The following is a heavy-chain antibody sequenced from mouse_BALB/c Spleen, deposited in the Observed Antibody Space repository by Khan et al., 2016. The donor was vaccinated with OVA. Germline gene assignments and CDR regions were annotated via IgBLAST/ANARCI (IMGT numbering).Heavy chain of an antibody. CDR2: ISCYNGAT. D-gene: IGHD2-2*01. J-gene: IGHJ4*01. CDR1: GYSFTGYY. V-gene: IGHV1S34*01. CDR3: ARSHLLWLYAMDY. Sequence: LVKTGASVKLSCTASGYSFTGYYMYWVHQSHGKSLAWIASISCYNGATTYHQTLKGQVTFTVDTSSSTPYMQFNSLTSEESAVYYCARSHLLWLYAMDYWGQGTSVTVSS.